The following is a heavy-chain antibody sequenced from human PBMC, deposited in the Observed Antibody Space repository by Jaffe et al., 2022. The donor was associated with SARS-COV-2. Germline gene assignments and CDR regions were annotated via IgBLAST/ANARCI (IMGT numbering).Heavy chain of an antibody. V-gene: IGHV3-53*04. CDR3: ARVISNYGEHADYFDY. CDR2: IYSDART. CDR1: GFTVSSNY. Sequence: EVQLVESGGGLVQPGGSLRLSCLVSGFTVSSNYMSWVRQAPGKGLEWVSLIYSDARTYSADSVKGRFTISRHNSKNTLYLQMNSLRTEDTAVYYCARVISNYGEHADYFDYWGQGTLVTVSS. J-gene: IGHJ4*02. D-gene: IGHD4-17*01.